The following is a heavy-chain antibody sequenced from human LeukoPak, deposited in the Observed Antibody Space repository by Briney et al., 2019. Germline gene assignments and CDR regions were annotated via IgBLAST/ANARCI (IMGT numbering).Heavy chain of an antibody. CDR3: AKDYYDSSGYYLTNDAFDI. D-gene: IGHD3-22*01. CDR1: GFTFSSYA. CDR2: ISGSGGST. V-gene: IGHV3-23*01. J-gene: IGHJ3*02. Sequence: PGGSLRLSCAASGFTFSSYAMSWVRQATGKGLEWVPAISGSGGSTYYADSVKGRFTISRDNSKNTLYLQMNSLRAEDTAVYYCAKDYYDSSGYYLTNDAFDIWGQGTMVTVSS.